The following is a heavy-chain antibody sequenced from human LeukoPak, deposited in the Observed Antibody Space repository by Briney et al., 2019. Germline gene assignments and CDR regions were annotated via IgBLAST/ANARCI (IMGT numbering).Heavy chain of an antibody. CDR3: AKDPTVVVTAMDY. D-gene: IGHD2-21*02. Sequence: GGSLRLSCAASGFTFSDYYMSWVRQAPGKGLEWVSAISGSGGSTYYADSVKGRFTISRDNSKNTLYLQMNSLRAEDTAVYYCAKDPTVVVTAMDYWGQGTLVTVSS. CDR2: ISGSGGST. CDR1: GFTFSDYY. V-gene: IGHV3-23*01. J-gene: IGHJ4*02.